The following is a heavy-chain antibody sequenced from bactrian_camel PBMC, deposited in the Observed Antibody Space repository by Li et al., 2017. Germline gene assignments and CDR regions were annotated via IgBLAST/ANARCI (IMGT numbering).Heavy chain of an antibody. D-gene: IGHD7*01. V-gene: IGHV3S40*01. CDR1: GFTFSTYD. J-gene: IGHJ4*01. Sequence: VQLVESGGGLVQPGGSLRLSCATSGFTFSTYDMSWVRQAPGKGLEWVSTINRAGTTTYYGDSVKGRFICSRDNAKNALYLQMNSLKTEDTAVYYCATDEDWSWHYWGQGTQVTVS. CDR2: INRAGTTT. CDR3: ATDEDWSWHY.